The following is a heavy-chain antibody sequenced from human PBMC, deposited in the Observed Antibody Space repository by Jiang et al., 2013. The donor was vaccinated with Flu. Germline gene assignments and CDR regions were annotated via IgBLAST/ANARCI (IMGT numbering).Heavy chain of an antibody. CDR2: IYQSGTT. V-gene: IGHV4-38-2*01. J-gene: IGHJ6*02. D-gene: IGHD6-13*01. Sequence: LLKPSETLSLTCDVSGFSITSGYYWGWIRQPPGKGLEWIGNIYQSGTTYYNPSLKRRVTISVDTSKNQFSLNVNSVTAADTAVYYCARQAAAGTPGYYSYYGMDVWGQGTTVTVSS. CDR1: GFSITSGYY. CDR3: ARQAAAGTPGYYSYYGMDV.